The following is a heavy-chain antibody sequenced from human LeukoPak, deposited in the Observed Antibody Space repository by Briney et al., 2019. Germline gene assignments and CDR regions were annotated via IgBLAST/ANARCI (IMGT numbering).Heavy chain of an antibody. J-gene: IGHJ4*02. Sequence: GGSLRLSRAPSGLTFGSYWMHWVRQAPGKGLVWVSRINSDGSSTSYPDSVKGRFTISRDNAKNTLYLQMSSLRAADTAVYYCARGLGYSSGWLDYWGQGTLVTVSS. V-gene: IGHV3-74*01. D-gene: IGHD6-19*01. CDR2: INSDGSST. CDR3: ARGLGYSSGWLDY. CDR1: GLTFGSYW.